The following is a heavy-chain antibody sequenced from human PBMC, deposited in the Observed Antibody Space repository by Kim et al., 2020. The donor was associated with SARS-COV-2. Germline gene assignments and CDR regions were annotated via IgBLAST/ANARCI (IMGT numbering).Heavy chain of an antibody. D-gene: IGHD6-6*01. CDR1: GFTFSSYA. J-gene: IGHJ4*02. CDR3: AKLGDKDRIAARRGSPGYFDY. CDR2: ISGSGGST. V-gene: IGHV3-23*01. Sequence: GGSLRLSCAASGFTFSSYAMSWVRQAPGKGLEWVSAISGSGGSTYYADSVKGRFTISRDNSKNTLYLQMNSLRAEDTAVYYCAKLGDKDRIAARRGSPGYFDYWGQGTLVTVSS.